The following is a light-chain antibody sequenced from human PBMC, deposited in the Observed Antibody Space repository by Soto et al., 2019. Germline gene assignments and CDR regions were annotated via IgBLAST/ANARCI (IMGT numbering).Light chain of an antibody. V-gene: IGKV3-15*01. CDR1: QSVSSN. Sequence: EIVMTQSPATLSLSPGERATLSCRASQSVSSNLAWYQQKPGQTPRLLIYGASTRATGVPARFSGSGSETEFTLTIRSLQSEDFAVYYCQQYDNWPLYTFGQGTKLEIK. CDR3: QQYDNWPLYT. CDR2: GAS. J-gene: IGKJ2*01.